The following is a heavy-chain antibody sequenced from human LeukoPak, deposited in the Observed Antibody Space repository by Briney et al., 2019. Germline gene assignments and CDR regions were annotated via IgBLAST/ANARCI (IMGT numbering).Heavy chain of an antibody. J-gene: IGHJ4*02. CDR3: AHGHSPERYGDLLLDY. Sequence: SGPTLVKPTQTLTLTCTFSGFSLSTSGVGVGWIRQPPGKALEWLALIYWDDDKRYSPSLKSRLTITKDTSKNQVVLTMTNMDPVDTATYYCAHGHSPERYGDLLLDYWGQGTLVTVSS. D-gene: IGHD4-17*01. CDR2: IYWDDDK. V-gene: IGHV2-5*02. CDR1: GFSLSTSGVG.